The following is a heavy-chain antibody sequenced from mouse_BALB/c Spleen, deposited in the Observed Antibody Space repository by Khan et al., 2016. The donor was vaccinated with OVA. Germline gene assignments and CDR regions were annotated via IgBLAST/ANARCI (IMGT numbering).Heavy chain of an antibody. CDR2: INPHIGET. Sequence: IQLVQSGPELVKPGASVKISCKASGYSFTGYFMNWVMQSHGKSLEWIGRINPHIGETFYNQKFKGKATLTVDESSSTAHMELRSLASEDSAVYYCSRIYGSDYDYSSQGTTLTVSS. CDR3: SRIYGSDYDY. D-gene: IGHD1-1*01. V-gene: IGHV1-20*02. CDR1: GYSFTGYF. J-gene: IGHJ2*01.